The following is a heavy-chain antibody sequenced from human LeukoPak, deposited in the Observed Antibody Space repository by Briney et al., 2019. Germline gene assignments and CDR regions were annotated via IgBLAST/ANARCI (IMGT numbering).Heavy chain of an antibody. CDR1: GFTFDTSA. D-gene: IGHD3-16*01. J-gene: IGHJ4*02. CDR3: ARLKIDY. CDR2: ISAAANT. V-gene: IGHV3-23*01. Sequence: GSLRLSCAASGFTFDTSAINWVRQAPGRGLQWVSGISAAANTFYVDSVKGRFTISRDNSKNTVYLQMNSLRAEDTAVYYCARLKIDYWGQGVLVTVSS.